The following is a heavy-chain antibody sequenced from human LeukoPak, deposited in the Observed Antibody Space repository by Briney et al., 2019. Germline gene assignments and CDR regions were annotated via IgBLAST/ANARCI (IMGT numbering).Heavy chain of an antibody. CDR2: ISWNSGSI. J-gene: IGHJ4*02. CDR1: GFTFDDYA. D-gene: IGHD1-1*01. V-gene: IGHV3-9*01. CDR3: AKDRDWNDALDY. Sequence: PGRSLRLSCAASGFTFDDYAMDWVRQAPGKGLERVSGISWNSGSIGYADSVKGRFTISRDNAKNSLYLQMNSLRAEDTALYYCAKDRDWNDALDYWGQGTLVTVSS.